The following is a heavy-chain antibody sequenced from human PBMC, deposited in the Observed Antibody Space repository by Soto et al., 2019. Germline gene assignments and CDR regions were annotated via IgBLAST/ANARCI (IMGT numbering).Heavy chain of an antibody. J-gene: IGHJ4*02. D-gene: IGHD6-19*01. CDR3: AHIPSSGWFHYFAY. V-gene: IGHV2-5*02. CDR2: IYWDDDK. Sequence: QITLKESGPTVVKPTQTLTLTCTFSGFSLSTSGVAVGWIRQPPGEALEWLALIYWDDDKRYRPSLKSRLTITKDTSKNQGGLTMTYMDPVDTGTYYCAHIPSSGWFHYFAYWGQGALVTVSS. CDR1: GFSLSTSGVA.